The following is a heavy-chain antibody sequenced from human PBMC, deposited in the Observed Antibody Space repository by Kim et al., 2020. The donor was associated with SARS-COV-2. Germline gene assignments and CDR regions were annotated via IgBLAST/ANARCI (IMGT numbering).Heavy chain of an antibody. CDR2: IYYSGST. CDR1: GGSISSGGYY. Sequence: SETLSLTCTVSGGSISSGGYYWSWIRQHPGKGLEWIGYIYYSGSTYYNPSLKSRVTISVDTSKNQFSLKLSSVTAADTAVYYCASTPYYDILTGWVSSALGMDVWGQGTTVTVSS. CDR3: ASTPYYDILTGWVSSALGMDV. V-gene: IGHV4-31*03. J-gene: IGHJ6*02. D-gene: IGHD3-9*01.